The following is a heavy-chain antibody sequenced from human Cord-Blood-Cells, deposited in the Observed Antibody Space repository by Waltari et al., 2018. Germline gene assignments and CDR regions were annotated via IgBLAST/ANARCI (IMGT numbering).Heavy chain of an antibody. CDR1: GGSISSSNR. J-gene: IGHJ5*02. Sequence: QVQLQESGPGLVKPSGTLSLTCAVPGGSISSSNRWSWVRQPPGKGLEWIGEIYHSGSTNYNPSLKSRVTISVDKSKNQFSLKLSSVTAADTAVYYCARGKQFREFWSWFDPWGQGTLVTVSS. CDR2: IYHSGST. CDR3: ARGKQFREFWSWFDP. D-gene: IGHD3-10*01. V-gene: IGHV4-4*02.